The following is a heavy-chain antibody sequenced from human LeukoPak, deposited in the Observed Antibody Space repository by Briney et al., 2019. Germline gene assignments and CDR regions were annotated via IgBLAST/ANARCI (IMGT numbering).Heavy chain of an antibody. CDR2: IYYSGST. Sequence: SETLSLTCTVSGGSLISGGYYWSWIRQHPGTGMEWLGYIYYSGSTYYKPCLKSRVTISVDTSKNQFSLNLSSVTAADTAGYYGARVGDYYDSSGLIDYWGQGTLVTVSS. CDR3: ARVGDYYDSSGLIDY. CDR1: GGSLISGGYY. D-gene: IGHD3-22*01. J-gene: IGHJ4*02. V-gene: IGHV4-31*03.